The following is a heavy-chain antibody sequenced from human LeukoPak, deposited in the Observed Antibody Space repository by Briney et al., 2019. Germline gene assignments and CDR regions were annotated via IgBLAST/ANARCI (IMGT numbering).Heavy chain of an antibody. V-gene: IGHV3-7*03. CDR3: VRARYSADSYYFDY. D-gene: IGHD5-18*01. CDR2: VKQDESEK. CDR1: GFTFSNYW. J-gene: IGHJ4*02. Sequence: AGSLRLSCAASGFTFSNYWMSWVRQAPGKGLEWVASVKQDESEKYYVDSVKGRFTISRDKAKNSLYLQMNSLRAEDTAVYYCVRARYSADSYYFDYWGQGTLVTVSS.